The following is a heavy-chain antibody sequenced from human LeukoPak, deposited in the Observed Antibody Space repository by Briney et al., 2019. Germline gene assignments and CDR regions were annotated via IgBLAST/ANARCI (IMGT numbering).Heavy chain of an antibody. Sequence: PGGSLRLSCAASGFTFSSYAMNWVRQAPGKGLEWVANIRQDGSEQYYMDSVKGRFTISRDNAKHSLFLQMNSLRAEDTAVYYCARVAVIYYYYMEVWGKGTTVTVSS. CDR3: ARVAVIYYYYMEV. CDR2: IRQDGSEQ. D-gene: IGHD2/OR15-2a*01. J-gene: IGHJ6*03. CDR1: GFTFSSYA. V-gene: IGHV3-7*01.